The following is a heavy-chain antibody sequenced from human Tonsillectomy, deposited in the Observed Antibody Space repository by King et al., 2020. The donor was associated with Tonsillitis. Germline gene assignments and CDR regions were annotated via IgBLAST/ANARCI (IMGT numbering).Heavy chain of an antibody. CDR3: AKDLSFSDSSGWTFFDY. J-gene: IGHJ4*02. Sequence: VQLVESGGGLVQPSRSLRLSCAASGFTFDDFAMHWVRQAPGKGLEWVSGISWNSGSIGYADSVKGRFTISRDNAKNSLYLQMNSLRAEDTALYYCAKDLSFSDSSGWTFFDYWGQGTLVTVSS. V-gene: IGHV3-9*01. CDR1: GFTFDDFA. CDR2: ISWNSGSI. D-gene: IGHD6-19*01.